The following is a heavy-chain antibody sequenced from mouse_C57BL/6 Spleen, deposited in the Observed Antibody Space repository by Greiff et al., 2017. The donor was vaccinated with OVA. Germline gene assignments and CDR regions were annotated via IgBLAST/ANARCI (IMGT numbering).Heavy chain of an antibody. V-gene: IGHV5-17*01. CDR1: GFTFSDYG. CDR2: ISSGSSTI. Sequence: EVQGVESGGGLVKPGGSLKLSCAASGFTFSDYGMHWVRQAPEKGLEWVAYISSGSSTIYYADTVKGRFTISRDNAKNTLFLQMTSLRSEDTAMYYCARRGYDGDLYAMDYWGQGTSVTVSS. D-gene: IGHD2-2*01. CDR3: ARRGYDGDLYAMDY. J-gene: IGHJ4*01.